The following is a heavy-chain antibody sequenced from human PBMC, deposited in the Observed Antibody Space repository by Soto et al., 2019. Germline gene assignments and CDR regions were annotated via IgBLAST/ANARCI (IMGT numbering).Heavy chain of an antibody. J-gene: IGHJ4*02. D-gene: IGHD1-20*01. CDR3: ATKRTGITTIGPGY. Sequence: EVQLVESGGALVKPGGSLRLSCAASGFTFSNAWMSWVRQAPGKGLEWVGCIKSKTDGGTTDYAAAVEGRFTISREDSKNTVYLQMDSLKTEDTAVYYCATKRTGITTIGPGYWGQGTLVTVSS. CDR2: IKSKTDGGTT. V-gene: IGHV3-15*02. CDR1: GFTFSNAW.